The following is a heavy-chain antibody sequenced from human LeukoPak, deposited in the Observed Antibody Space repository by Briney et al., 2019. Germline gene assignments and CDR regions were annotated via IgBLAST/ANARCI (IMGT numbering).Heavy chain of an antibody. CDR1: GFTFSSYW. D-gene: IGHD6-19*01. CDR2: IKNDGSST. CDR3: ARAGYSSGWHYFDY. V-gene: IGHV3-74*01. Sequence: GGSLRLSCAASGFTFSSYWMHWVRQAPGKGLVWVSRIKNDGSSTSYADSVKGRFTISGDNAKNTLYLKTNCMRAEATAVYYCARAGYSSGWHYFDYWGQGTLVTVSS. J-gene: IGHJ4*02.